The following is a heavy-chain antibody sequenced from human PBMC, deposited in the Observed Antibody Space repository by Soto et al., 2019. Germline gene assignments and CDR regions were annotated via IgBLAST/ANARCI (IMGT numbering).Heavy chain of an antibody. CDR3: AASQQFAY. V-gene: IGHV1-18*01. D-gene: IGHD6-13*01. J-gene: IGHJ4*02. Sequence: VQLVQSGAGVKKPGTSVNVSCKASGYTFSNYGINWVRQAPGQGLEWMGWINTYTGDTNFAQKFQGSVTMTTDTPTSKAYIAVRGLRSDDTAIYYCAASQQFAYWGQGTLVSVSS. CDR2: INTYTGDT. CDR1: GYTFSNYG.